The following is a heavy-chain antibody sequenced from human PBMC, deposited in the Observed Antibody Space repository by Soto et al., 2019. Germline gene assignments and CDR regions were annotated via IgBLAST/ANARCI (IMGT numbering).Heavy chain of an antibody. V-gene: IGHV1-18*01. Sequence: GASVKVSCKASGYTFTSYGISWVRQAPGQGLEWMGWISAHNGNTNYAQKLQGRVTMTTDTSTSTAYMELRSLRSDDTAVYYCARSLWKQLDPDDAFDIWGQGTMVTVSS. CDR3: ARSLWKQLDPDDAFDI. J-gene: IGHJ3*02. CDR1: GYTFTSYG. D-gene: IGHD6-13*01. CDR2: ISAHNGNT.